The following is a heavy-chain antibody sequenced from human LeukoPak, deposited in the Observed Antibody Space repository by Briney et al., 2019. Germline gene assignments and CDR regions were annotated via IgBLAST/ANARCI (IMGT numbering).Heavy chain of an antibody. CDR1: GGSIGLYH. J-gene: IGHJ5*02. Sequence: PSETLSLTCTISGGSIGLYHGTWIRQPPGKGLEWIGYVYYNGSTKYNLSLKSRVTISIDTSKNQFALRLKSLTKRGSAVYYCARDRAAGSDWLDPWGQGTLVTVSS. V-gene: IGHV4-59*01. D-gene: IGHD3-10*01. CDR3: ARDRAAGSDWLDP. CDR2: VYYNGST.